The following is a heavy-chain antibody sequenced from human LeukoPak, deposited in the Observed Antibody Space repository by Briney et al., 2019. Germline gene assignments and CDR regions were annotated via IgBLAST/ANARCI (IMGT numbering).Heavy chain of an antibody. Sequence: PGGSLRLSCAASGFTFSSCWMHWVRQAPGKGLVWVARINSDGSSTSYADSVNGRFTISRDNAKHTLHLQMSIMTVEDTALYYWARVTSLTGTIFDSWGQGALVTVSS. CDR2: INSDGSST. CDR3: ARVTSLTGTIFDS. D-gene: IGHD1-7*01. CDR1: GFTFSSCW. V-gene: IGHV3-74*01. J-gene: IGHJ4*02.